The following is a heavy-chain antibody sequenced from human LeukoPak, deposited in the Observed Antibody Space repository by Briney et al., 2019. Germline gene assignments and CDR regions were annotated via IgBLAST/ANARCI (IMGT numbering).Heavy chain of an antibody. D-gene: IGHD6-6*01. CDR1: GYTFTSYY. V-gene: IGHV1-46*01. J-gene: IGHJ4*02. CDR3: ARDGPRTAALGEDFDY. Sequence: ASVKVSCKASGYTFTSYYMHWVRQAPGQGLEWMGIINPSGGSTSYAQKFQGRVTMTRDTSTSTVYMELSSLRSEDTAVYYCARDGPRTAALGEDFDYWGQGTLVTVSS. CDR2: INPSGGST.